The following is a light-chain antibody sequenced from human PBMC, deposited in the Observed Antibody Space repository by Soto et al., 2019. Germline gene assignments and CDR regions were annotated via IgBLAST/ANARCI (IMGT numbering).Light chain of an antibody. CDR2: WAS. Sequence: DIVMTQSPDSLAVSLGERATINCKSSQSVLYSSNNKNYLAWYQQKPGQPPKLLMYWASTRESGVPDRFSGSRSEAHVTLAISSRQAEDEGLYYFQQYSSTPSPLGEGIQVQIK. CDR3: QQYSSTPSP. CDR1: QSVLYSSNNKNY. J-gene: IGKJ1*01. V-gene: IGKV4-1*01.